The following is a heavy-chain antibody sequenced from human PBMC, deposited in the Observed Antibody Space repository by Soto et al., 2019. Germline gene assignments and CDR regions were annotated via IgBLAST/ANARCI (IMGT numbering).Heavy chain of an antibody. J-gene: IGHJ6*02. Sequence: GGSLRLSCPASGFTFGDYAMSWVRQAPGKGLEWVGFIRSKAYGGTTEYAASVKGRFTISRDDSKSIAYLQMNSLKTEDTAVYYCTRERLTIFGVVAYYYGMDVWGQGTTVTVSS. CDR2: IRSKAYGGTT. CDR3: TRERLTIFGVVAYYYGMDV. V-gene: IGHV3-49*04. D-gene: IGHD3-3*02. CDR1: GFTFGDYA.